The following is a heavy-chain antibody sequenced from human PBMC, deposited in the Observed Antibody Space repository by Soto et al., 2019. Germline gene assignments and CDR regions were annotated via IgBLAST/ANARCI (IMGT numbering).Heavy chain of an antibody. D-gene: IGHD3-3*01. CDR1: GFTFSSYW. CDR2: IKQDGSEE. J-gene: IGHJ5*02. Sequence: EVQLVESGGNLVQPGGSLRLSCAASGFTFSSYWMSWVRQAPGKGLEWVANIKQDGSEEYYLDSVEGRFAISRDNAKNSLYLQMNSLRAEDTAVYYCANLYADFWSGFPWGQGTLVTVSS. V-gene: IGHV3-7*01. CDR3: ANLYADFWSGFP.